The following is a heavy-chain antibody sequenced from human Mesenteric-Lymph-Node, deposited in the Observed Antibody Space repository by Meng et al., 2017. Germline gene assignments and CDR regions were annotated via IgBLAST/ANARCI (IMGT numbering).Heavy chain of an antibody. CDR3: VRDTRRGGGWFDP. CDR1: GYSITSGDYS. CDR2: IYHGVNI. V-gene: IGHV4-30-2*01. Sequence: LQLQGAGSGLVRPSQPLPLTCAVSGYSITSGDYSWTWIRQPPGKGLEWIGYIYHGVNIYYTPSLRSRVTISVDKSRNQFSLKLTSVSAADTAVYYCVRDTRRGGGWFDPWGQGTLVTVSS. J-gene: IGHJ5*02. D-gene: IGHD3-10*01.